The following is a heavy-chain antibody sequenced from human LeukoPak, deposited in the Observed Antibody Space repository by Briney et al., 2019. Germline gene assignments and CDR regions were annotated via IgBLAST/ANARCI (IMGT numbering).Heavy chain of an antibody. J-gene: IGHJ3*02. CDR2: IRSGGDGT. CDR3: ARDPNGDYVGAFEM. CDR1: GLTYTIYA. Sequence: GGSLRLPCAASGLTYTIYAMICVRQAPGGGLEWVSDIRSGGDGTLYADSVKGRFTISRDNSKNTLFLQMNNMRAEDTADYHCARDPNGDYVGAFEMWGQGTKVTVS. D-gene: IGHD4-17*01. V-gene: IGHV3-23*01.